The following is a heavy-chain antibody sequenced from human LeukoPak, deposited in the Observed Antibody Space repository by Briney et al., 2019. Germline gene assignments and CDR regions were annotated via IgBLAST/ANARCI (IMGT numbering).Heavy chain of an antibody. V-gene: IGHV4-59*08. Sequence: PSETLSLTCTVSGGSISSYYWSWIRQPPGKGLEWIGYIYYSGSTNYNPSLKSRVTISVDTSKNQFSLKLSSVTAADTAVYYCARSDLVSGSYYVVDYCGQGTLVTVSS. J-gene: IGHJ4*02. CDR2: IYYSGST. CDR3: ARSDLVSGSYYVVDY. CDR1: GGSISSYY. D-gene: IGHD1-26*01.